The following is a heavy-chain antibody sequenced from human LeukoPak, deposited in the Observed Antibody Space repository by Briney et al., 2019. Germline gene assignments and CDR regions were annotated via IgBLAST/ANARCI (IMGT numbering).Heavy chain of an antibody. CDR3: ARDFGWLSHFDY. Sequence: GKSLRLSCAASGFTFSSYAMHWVRQAPGEGLEWVALISFDGSNENYAASVKGRFTISRDNSKNTLYLQMSSLRGEDTAVYYCARDFGWLSHFDYWGQGTLVSVSS. CDR2: ISFDGSNE. V-gene: IGHV3-30-3*01. J-gene: IGHJ4*02. CDR1: GFTFSSYA. D-gene: IGHD3-9*01.